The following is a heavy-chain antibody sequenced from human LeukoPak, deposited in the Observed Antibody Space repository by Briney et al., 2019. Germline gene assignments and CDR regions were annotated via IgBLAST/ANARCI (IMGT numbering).Heavy chain of an antibody. V-gene: IGHV4-59*01. J-gene: IGHJ3*02. Sequence: PSETLSLTCTVSGGSISSYYWSWIRQPPGKGLEWIWYIYYSGSTNYNPSLKSRVTISVDTSKNQFSLKLSSVTAADTAVYYCARVQGLENDYVWGSYRWGAFDIWGQGTMVTVSS. D-gene: IGHD3-16*02. CDR3: ARVQGLENDYVWGSYRWGAFDI. CDR1: GGSISSYY. CDR2: IYYSGST.